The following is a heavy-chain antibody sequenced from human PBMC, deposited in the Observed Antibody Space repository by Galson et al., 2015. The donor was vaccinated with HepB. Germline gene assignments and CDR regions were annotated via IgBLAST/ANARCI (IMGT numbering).Heavy chain of an antibody. J-gene: IGHJ4*02. CDR1: GFTFSSYA. CDR2: ISSNGGST. V-gene: IGHV3-64*01. Sequence: SLRLSCAASGFTFSSYAMHWVRQAPGKGLEYVSAISSNGGSTYYANSVKGRFTISRDNSKNTLYLQMGSLRAEDMAVYYCARAGIAVAGLDYWGQGTLVTVSS. D-gene: IGHD6-19*01. CDR3: ARAGIAVAGLDY.